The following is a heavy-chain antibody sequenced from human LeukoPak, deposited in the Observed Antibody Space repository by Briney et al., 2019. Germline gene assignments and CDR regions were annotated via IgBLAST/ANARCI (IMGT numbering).Heavy chain of an antibody. D-gene: IGHD2-15*01. Sequence: SETLSLTCTVSGGSISTFYWSWLRQPPGKGLEWIGYVYYSGITNYNTSLKSRVTISVDTSKNQFSLRLSSVTAADTAVYYCARALGSRYCSGGSCQSWEFDYWGQGTLVTVSS. J-gene: IGHJ4*02. V-gene: IGHV4-59*01. CDR3: ARALGSRYCSGGSCQSWEFDY. CDR2: VYYSGIT. CDR1: GGSISTFY.